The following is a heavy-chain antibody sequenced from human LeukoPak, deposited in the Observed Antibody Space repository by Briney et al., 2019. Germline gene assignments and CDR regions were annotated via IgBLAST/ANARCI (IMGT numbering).Heavy chain of an antibody. CDR3: AKLQLWSPDY. CDR2: IISSGGST. V-gene: IGHV3-23*01. J-gene: IGHJ4*02. D-gene: IGHD5-18*01. CDR1: GFSFSSYA. Sequence: PGGSLRLSSAAAGFSFSSYAMSWVRRPPGKGRVWVSAIISSGGSTYYSDSVKGRFTISRDNSKNTLYLQMNSQRGEDTAVYYCAKLQLWSPDYWGQGTLVTVSS.